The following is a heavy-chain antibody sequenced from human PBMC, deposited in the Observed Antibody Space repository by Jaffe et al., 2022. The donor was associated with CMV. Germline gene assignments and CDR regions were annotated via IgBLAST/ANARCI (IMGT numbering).Heavy chain of an antibody. Sequence: QLQLQESGPGLVKPSETLSLTCTVSGGSISSSSYYWGWIRQPPGKGLEWIGSIYYSGSTYYNPSLKSRVTISVDTSKNQFSLKLSSVTAADTAVYYCARGWEWLDRGPFDYWGQGTLVTVSS. CDR1: GGSISSSSYY. CDR3: ARGWEWLDRGPFDY. J-gene: IGHJ4*02. D-gene: IGHD6-19*01. V-gene: IGHV4-39*01. CDR2: IYYSGST.